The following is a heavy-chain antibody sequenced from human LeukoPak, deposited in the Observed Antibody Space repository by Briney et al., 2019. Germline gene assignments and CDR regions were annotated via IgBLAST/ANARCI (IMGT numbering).Heavy chain of an antibody. J-gene: IGHJ4*02. V-gene: IGHV3-15*01. CDR3: TTDLDAGATFDY. CDR2: IKSKTDGGTT. D-gene: IGHD1-26*01. CDR1: GFTFSNAW. Sequence: GGSLRLSCAASGFTFSNAWMSWVRQAPGKGLEWVGRIKSKTDGGTTDYAAPVKGRFTISRDDSKNTLYLRMNSLKTEDTAVYYCTTDLDAGATFDYWGQGTLVTVSS.